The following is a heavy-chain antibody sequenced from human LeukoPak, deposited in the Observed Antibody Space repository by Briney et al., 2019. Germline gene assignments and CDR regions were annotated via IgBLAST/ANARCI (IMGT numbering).Heavy chain of an antibody. CDR1: GFTVSSNY. CDR3: ARVRGDTAYYYYYMDV. Sequence: GGSLRLSCAASGFTVSSNYMSWVRQAPGKGLEWVSVIYSGSSTYYADSVKGRFTISRDNSKNTLYLQMNSLRAEDTAVYYCARVRGDTAYYYYYMDVWGKGTTVTISS. CDR2: IYSGSST. V-gene: IGHV3-66*01. J-gene: IGHJ6*03. D-gene: IGHD5-18*01.